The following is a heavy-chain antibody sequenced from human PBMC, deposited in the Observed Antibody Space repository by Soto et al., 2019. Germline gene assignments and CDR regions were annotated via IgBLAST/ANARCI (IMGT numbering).Heavy chain of an antibody. CDR2: VKSKADGGTA. D-gene: IGHD3-3*01. V-gene: IGHV3-15*07. Sequence: EVQLVESGGGLVQPGGSLRLSCAASGFSITNSWMHWVRQAPGKGLEWVGRVKSKADGGTADYAAPVKGRFTVTRDDSKNTPDLQMNSLKMEDTAVDYCNCYPDFWGGHTPLWGQGTLVTVSS. J-gene: IGHJ4*02. CDR3: NCYPDFWGGHTPL. CDR1: GFSITNSW.